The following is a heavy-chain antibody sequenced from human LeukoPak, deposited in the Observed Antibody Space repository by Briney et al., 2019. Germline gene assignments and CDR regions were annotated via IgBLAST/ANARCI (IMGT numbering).Heavy chain of an antibody. CDR3: ARGQIYDYWTPVSWKFDL. J-gene: IGHJ2*01. D-gene: IGHD3/OR15-3a*01. Sequence: KPSETLSLTCSVSGFSTTSGYFWGWIRQSPGKGLEWIGNIYTTGAGSTYYNPSVRSRVTLFSDKAKNQLSLKMNSVTAADTAVYYCARGQIYDYWTPVSWKFDLWGRGTLVSVSS. CDR1: GFSTTSGYF. V-gene: IGHV4-38-2*02. CDR2: IYTTGAGST.